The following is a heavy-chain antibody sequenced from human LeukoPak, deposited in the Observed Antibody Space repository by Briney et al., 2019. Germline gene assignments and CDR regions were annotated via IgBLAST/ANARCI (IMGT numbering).Heavy chain of an antibody. D-gene: IGHD6-19*01. CDR2: IYYSGST. CDR1: GGSINSYY. J-gene: IGHJ4*02. CDR3: ARGGWGLDY. Sequence: SETLSLTCTVSGGSINSYYWSWIRQPPGKGLEWIGYIYYSGSTNYNPSLKSRVTISVDTSKNQFSLKLSSVTAADTAVYYCARGGWGLDYWGQGTLVTVSS. V-gene: IGHV4-59*01.